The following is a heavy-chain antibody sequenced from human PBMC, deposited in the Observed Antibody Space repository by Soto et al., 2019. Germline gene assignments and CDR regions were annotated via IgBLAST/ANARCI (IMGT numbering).Heavy chain of an antibody. J-gene: IGHJ5*02. CDR1: GFTFSSHA. V-gene: IGHV3-23*01. D-gene: IGHD2-2*01. Sequence: EVQLLESGGGLVQPGGSLRLSCTASGFTFSSHAMTWVRQAPGKGLEWVSGLSDSGISIYYADSVKGRLTISRANSKTTLYLQTHTLGAEDTAVYYCSKVSISWYAGVCDLWGQGALVYFSS. CDR3: SKVSISWYAGVCDL. CDR2: LSDSGISI.